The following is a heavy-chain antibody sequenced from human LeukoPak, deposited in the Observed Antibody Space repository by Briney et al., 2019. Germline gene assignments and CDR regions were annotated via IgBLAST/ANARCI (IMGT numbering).Heavy chain of an antibody. D-gene: IGHD6-19*01. CDR2: ISAYNGNT. CDR3: ARSYSSGWYYFDY. Sequence: ASVKVSCKASGYTFTSIGTSWGRQPLEQGLGWMGWISAYNGNTNYAQKLQGRVTMTTDTSTSTAYMELRSLRSDDTAVYYCARSYSSGWYYFDYWGQGTLVTVSS. J-gene: IGHJ4*02. CDR1: GYTFTSIG. V-gene: IGHV1-18*01.